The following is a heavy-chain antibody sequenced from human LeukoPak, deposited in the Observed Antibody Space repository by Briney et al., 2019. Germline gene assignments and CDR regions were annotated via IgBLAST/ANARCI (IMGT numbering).Heavy chain of an antibody. CDR3: AREPSYSSSWYHWFDP. D-gene: IGHD6-13*01. Sequence: SETLSLTCAVYGGSFSGYYWSWIRQPPGKGLEWIGEINHSGSTNYNPSLKSRVTISVDTSKNQFSLKLSSVTAADTAVYYCAREPSYSSSWYHWFDPWGQGTLVTVSS. CDR1: GGSFSGYY. J-gene: IGHJ5*02. CDR2: INHSGST. V-gene: IGHV4-34*01.